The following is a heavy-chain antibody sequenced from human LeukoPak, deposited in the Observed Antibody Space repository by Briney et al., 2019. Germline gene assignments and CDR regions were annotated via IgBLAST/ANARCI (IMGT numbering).Heavy chain of an antibody. J-gene: IGHJ4*02. Sequence: PGGSLRLSCAASGFTFDDYGMTWVRQAPGKGLEWVSGINWNGGSTGYADSVKGRFTISRDNAKNSLYLQMNSLRAEDTAVYYCAKDRRDYYGSGSSGDYWGQGTLVTVSS. D-gene: IGHD3-10*01. CDR1: GFTFDDYG. CDR3: AKDRRDYYGSGSSGDY. CDR2: INWNGGST. V-gene: IGHV3-20*04.